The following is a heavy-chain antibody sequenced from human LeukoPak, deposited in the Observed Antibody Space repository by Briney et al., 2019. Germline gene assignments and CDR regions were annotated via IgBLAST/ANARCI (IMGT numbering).Heavy chain of an antibody. CDR1: GITFRGYN. V-gene: IGHV3-48*02. J-gene: IGHJ4*02. CDR2: ISSSSTTI. CDR3: ATYAVAGTEY. Sequence: GGSLILSCAASGITFRGYNMNWVRQAPGKGLEWVSYISSSSTTIYHAASVKGRFTISRDNAKNSLYLQMNSLRDEDTAMYYCATYAVAGTEYWGQGTLLTVSS. D-gene: IGHD6-19*01.